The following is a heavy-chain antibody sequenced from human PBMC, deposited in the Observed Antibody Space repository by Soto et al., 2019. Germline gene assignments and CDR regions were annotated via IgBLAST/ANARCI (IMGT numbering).Heavy chain of an antibody. D-gene: IGHD3-3*01. CDR3: ARLNFCDSRGDGSSSTP. Sequence: QAQLVQSGAEVKKPGASVKVSCKASGYTFNDYYVHWVRQAPGQGLEWMGYINPDGGDTKYAHKFPGRVTMTRDTSISTAYMELSRLTSDDTAMYYCARLNFCDSRGDGSSSTPWGQGTPVTVSS. V-gene: IGHV1-2*07. J-gene: IGHJ5*02. CDR2: INPDGGDT. CDR1: GYTFNDYY.